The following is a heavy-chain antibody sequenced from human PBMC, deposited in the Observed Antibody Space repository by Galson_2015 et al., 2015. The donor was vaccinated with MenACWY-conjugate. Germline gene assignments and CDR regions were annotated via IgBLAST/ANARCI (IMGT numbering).Heavy chain of an antibody. J-gene: IGHJ5*02. CDR3: TTMYSRS. V-gene: IGHV3-21*01. D-gene: IGHD6-13*01. CDR1: GFSFNSHS. Sequence: SLRLSCAASGFSFNSHSMNWVRQAPGQGLEWVSSIVSTSGYLYYADSVKGRFTFSRDNAKNSLYLQMHSLRAEDTAVYYCTTMYSRSWGQGTLVTVSS. CDR2: IVSTSGYL.